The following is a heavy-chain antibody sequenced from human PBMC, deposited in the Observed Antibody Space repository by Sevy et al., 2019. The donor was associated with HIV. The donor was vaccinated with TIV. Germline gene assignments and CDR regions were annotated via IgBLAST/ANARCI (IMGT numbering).Heavy chain of an antibody. J-gene: IGHJ6*03. CDR3: ARSEKGYSGYDSPPFYYYYYYMDV. CDR2: IYYSGST. CDR1: GGSVSSGSYY. V-gene: IGHV4-61*01. Sequence: SETLSLTCTVSGGSVSSGSYYWSWIRQPPGKGLEWIGYIYYSGSTNYNPSLKSRVTISVETSKNQFSLKLSSVTAADTAVYYCARSEKGYSGYDSPPFYYYYYYMDVWGKGTTVTVSS. D-gene: IGHD5-12*01.